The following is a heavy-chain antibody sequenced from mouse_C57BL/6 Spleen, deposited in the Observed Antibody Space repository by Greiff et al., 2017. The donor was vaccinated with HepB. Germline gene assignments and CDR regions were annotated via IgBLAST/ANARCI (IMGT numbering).Heavy chain of an antibody. Sequence: VQRVESGAELVKPGASVKISCKASGYAFSSYWMNWVKQRPGKGLEWIGQIYPGDGDTNYNGKFKGKATLTADKSSSTAYMQLSSLTSEDSAVYFCARGGPEGYFDVWGTGTTVTVSS. D-gene: IGHD3-3*01. CDR3: ARGGPEGYFDV. J-gene: IGHJ1*03. V-gene: IGHV1-80*01. CDR2: IYPGDGDT. CDR1: GYAFSSYW.